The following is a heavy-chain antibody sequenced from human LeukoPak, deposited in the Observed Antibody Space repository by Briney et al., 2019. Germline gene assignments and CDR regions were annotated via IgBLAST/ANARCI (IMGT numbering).Heavy chain of an antibody. J-gene: IGHJ5*02. Sequence: ASVKVSCKTSGYSFTDYYMHWVRQAPGQGPEWMGWVNPNSGGTSSAQKFQGRVTMTRDTSITTVYMEVSWLTSDDTAIYYCARADRLDGGPYLIGPWGQGTLVTVSS. CDR2: VNPNSGGT. V-gene: IGHV1-2*02. CDR1: GYSFTDYY. D-gene: IGHD2-21*01. CDR3: ARADRLDGGPYLIGP.